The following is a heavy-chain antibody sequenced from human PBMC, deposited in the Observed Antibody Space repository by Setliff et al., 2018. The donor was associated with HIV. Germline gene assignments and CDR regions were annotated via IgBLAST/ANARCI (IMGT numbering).Heavy chain of an antibody. CDR3: ARHTRQLEFLEWLSPHYYHYYYMDA. CDR1: GYSFSTYW. Sequence: GESLKISCKGSGYSFSTYWIGWVRQMPGKGLEWMGIIYPGDSDTTYSPSFQGQVTISADKSISTAYLQWSSLKASDTAMYYCARHTRQLEFLEWLSPHYYHYYYMDAWGQGTTVTVSS. CDR2: IYPGDSDT. D-gene: IGHD3-3*01. J-gene: IGHJ6*03. V-gene: IGHV5-51*01.